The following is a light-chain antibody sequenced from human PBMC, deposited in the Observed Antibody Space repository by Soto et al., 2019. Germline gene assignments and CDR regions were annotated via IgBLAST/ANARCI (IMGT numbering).Light chain of an antibody. J-gene: IGLJ2*01. CDR3: AAWDDSLSGHVV. V-gene: IGLV1-47*01. CDR1: SSNIGSNY. CDR2: RNN. Sequence: QSVLTQPPSASGTPGQRVTISCSGSSSNIGSNYVYWYQQLPGTAPKLLIYRNNQRPSGVPDRFSGSKSGTSASLAISGLRSXXXXXYYCAAWDDSLSGHVVFGGGTKLTVL.